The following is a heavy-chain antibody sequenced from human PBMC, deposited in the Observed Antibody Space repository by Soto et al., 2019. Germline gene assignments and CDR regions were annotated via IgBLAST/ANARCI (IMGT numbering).Heavy chain of an antibody. Sequence: SETLSLTCTVSGGSISSSSYYWGWIRQPPGKGLEWIGSIYYSGSTYYNPSLKSRVTISVDTSKNQFSLKLSSVTAADTAVYYCAGPGIAAAGHPDYWGQGTLVTVSS. CDR1: GGSISSSSYY. CDR3: AGPGIAAAGHPDY. D-gene: IGHD6-13*01. J-gene: IGHJ4*02. V-gene: IGHV4-39*01. CDR2: IYYSGST.